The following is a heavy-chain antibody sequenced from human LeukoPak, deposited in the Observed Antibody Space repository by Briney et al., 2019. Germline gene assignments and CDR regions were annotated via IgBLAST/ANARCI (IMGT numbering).Heavy chain of an antibody. CDR3: ARDDTYFYDSSGHGFDF. D-gene: IGHD3-22*01. CDR1: GGSISSYY. V-gene: IGHV4-4*07. CDR2: IYTSGST. J-gene: IGHJ4*02. Sequence: SETLSLTCTVSGGSISSYYGSWIRQPAGKGLEWIGRIYTSGSTNYNPSLKSRVTMSVDTSKNQFSLKLTSVTAADTALYFCARDDTYFYDSSGHGFDFWGPGTLVTVSS.